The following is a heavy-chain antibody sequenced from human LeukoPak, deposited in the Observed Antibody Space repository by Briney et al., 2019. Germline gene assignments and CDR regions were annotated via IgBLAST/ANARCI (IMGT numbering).Heavy chain of an antibody. CDR1: GFTFSSYA. V-gene: IGHV3-30*04. J-gene: IGHJ6*04. CDR2: MSYDGSNK. CDR3: AELGITMIGGV. Sequence: PGGSLRLSCAASGFTFSSYAMHWVRQAPGKGLEWVGVMSYDGSNKYYADSVKGRFTISRDNAKNSLYLQMNSLRAEDTAVYYCAELGITMIGGVWGKGTTVTVSS. D-gene: IGHD3-10*02.